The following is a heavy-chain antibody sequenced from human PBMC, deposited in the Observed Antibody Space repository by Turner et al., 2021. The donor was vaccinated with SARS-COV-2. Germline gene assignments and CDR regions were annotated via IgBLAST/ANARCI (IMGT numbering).Heavy chain of an antibody. J-gene: IGHJ4*02. D-gene: IGHD3-22*01. CDR1: GFTFGDYA. V-gene: IGHV3-49*03. Sequence: EVQLVESGGGLVQPGRSLSLFCTDSGFTFGDYAMSWFRQAPGKGLEWVGFIRSKAYGGTTEYAASVKGRVTISRDDSKSIAYLKMNSLKTEDTAVYYFTSDSSGYYGEGGDYWGQGTLVTVSS. CDR3: TSDSSGYYGEGGDY. CDR2: IRSKAYGGTT.